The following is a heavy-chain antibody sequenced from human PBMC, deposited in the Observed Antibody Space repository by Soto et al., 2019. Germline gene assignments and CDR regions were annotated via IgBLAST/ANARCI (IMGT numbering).Heavy chain of an antibody. D-gene: IGHD6-13*01. CDR2: IIPIFGTA. Sequence: GASVKVSCKASGGTFSSYAISWVRQAPGQGLEWMGGIIPIFGTANYAQKFQGRVTITADESTSTAYMELSSLRSEDTAVYYCATLLESSSWPHVDYWGQGTLVTVSS. CDR1: GGTFSSYA. V-gene: IGHV1-69*13. J-gene: IGHJ4*02. CDR3: ATLLESSSWPHVDY.